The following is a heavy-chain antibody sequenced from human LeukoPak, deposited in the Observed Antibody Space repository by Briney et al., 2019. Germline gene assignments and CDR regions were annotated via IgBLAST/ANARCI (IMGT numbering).Heavy chain of an antibody. CDR2: IYSGGNT. D-gene: IGHD1-7*01. Sequence: GGSLRLSCAASGFTVSSNYMSWVRQAPGKGLEWVSVIYSGGNTYYADSVKGRFTISRDNSKNTLYLQMNSLKTEDTAVYYCTAENFLYAFDIWGQGTMVTVSS. CDR3: TAENFLYAFDI. J-gene: IGHJ3*02. V-gene: IGHV3-66*01. CDR1: GFTVSSNY.